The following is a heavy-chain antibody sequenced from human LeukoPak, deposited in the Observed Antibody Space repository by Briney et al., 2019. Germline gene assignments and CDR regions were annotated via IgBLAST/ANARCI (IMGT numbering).Heavy chain of an antibody. CDR3: AKGSRGSCRGAYCYSFDN. CDR1: GFGFSTYA. D-gene: IGHD2-21*02. J-gene: IGHJ4*02. Sequence: GGSLRLSCAASGFGFSTYAMSWVRQIPGKGLEWVSAISGSDPGTYYADSVKGRFTISRVNSRNTLYLQMNRLRVEDTAVYYCAKGSRGSCRGAYCYSFDNWDQGAVVTVSS. CDR2: ISGSDPGT. V-gene: IGHV3-23*01.